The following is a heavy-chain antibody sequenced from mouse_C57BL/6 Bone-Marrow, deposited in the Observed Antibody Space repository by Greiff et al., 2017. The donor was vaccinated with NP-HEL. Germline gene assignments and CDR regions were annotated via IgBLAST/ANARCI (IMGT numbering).Heavy chain of an antibody. J-gene: IGHJ3*01. D-gene: IGHD2-3*01. CDR1: GYTFPDYY. V-gene: IGHV1-19*01. CDR3: ARSLYDCQAWFAY. Sequence: VQLQQSGPVLVKPGASVKMSCKASGYTFPDYYMNWVKQSHGKSLEWIGVINPYNGGTSYNQQFKGKATLTVDKSSSTAYMELNSLTSEDSAVYDSARSLYDCQAWFAYWGQGTLVTVSA. CDR2: INPYNGGT.